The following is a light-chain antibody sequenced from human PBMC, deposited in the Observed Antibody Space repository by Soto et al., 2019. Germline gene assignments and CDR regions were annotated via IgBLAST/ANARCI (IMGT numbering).Light chain of an antibody. CDR1: QRITTY. CDR3: QQTYSTPYT. V-gene: IGKV1-39*01. J-gene: IGKJ2*01. Sequence: IQMTQSPSSRSASLGDRVTITCRASQRITTYLNWYQQKPGNAPKLLITTSGTLQRGVPSRFSGSGSGTDFTLTITSLQREDFATYFCQQTYSTPYTFGQGTKLEIK. CDR2: TSG.